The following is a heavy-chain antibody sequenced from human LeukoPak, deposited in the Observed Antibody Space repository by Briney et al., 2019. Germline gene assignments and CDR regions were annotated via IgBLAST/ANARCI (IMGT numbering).Heavy chain of an antibody. CDR2: IKEDGSET. J-gene: IGHJ4*02. CDR3: AKDVGSGKFYYFDY. D-gene: IGHD3-10*01. V-gene: IGHV3-7*03. Sequence: GGSLRLSCAASGFTFSNSWMTWVRQAPGKGLERVANIKEDGSETYYVESVRGRFSISRDNAKNSMYLEMNSLRAEDTAVYYCAKDVGSGKFYYFDYWGQGTLVTVSS. CDR1: GFTFSNSW.